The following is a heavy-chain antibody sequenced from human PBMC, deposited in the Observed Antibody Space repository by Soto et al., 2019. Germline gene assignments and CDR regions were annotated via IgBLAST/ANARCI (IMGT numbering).Heavy chain of an antibody. CDR3: ARGLSRLMSDEGYYYYMDV. D-gene: IGHD3-10*02. Sequence: GASVKVSCKASGYTFTSYDINWVRQATGQGLKWMGWMNPNSGNTGYAQKFQGRVTMTRNTSISTAYIELSSLRSEDTAVFYCARGLSRLMSDEGYYYYMDVWGKGTTVTVSS. J-gene: IGHJ6*03. CDR2: MNPNSGNT. CDR1: GYTFTSYD. V-gene: IGHV1-8*01.